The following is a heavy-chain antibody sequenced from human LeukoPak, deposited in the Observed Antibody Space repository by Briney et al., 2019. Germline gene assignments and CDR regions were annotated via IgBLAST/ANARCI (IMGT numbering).Heavy chain of an antibody. Sequence: GGSLRLSCAASGFTFSSYAMSWVRQGPGKGLEWVSTIGGDGERTYYADSVKGRFTVSRDNSKNTLYLQMNSLRVEDTAVYSCARTVAGDYWGQGTLVTVSS. V-gene: IGHV3-23*01. D-gene: IGHD6-19*01. CDR3: ARTVAGDY. CDR1: GFTFSSYA. CDR2: IGGDGERT. J-gene: IGHJ4*02.